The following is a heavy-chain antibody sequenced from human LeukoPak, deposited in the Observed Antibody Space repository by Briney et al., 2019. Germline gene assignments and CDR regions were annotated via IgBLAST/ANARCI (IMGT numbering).Heavy chain of an antibody. V-gene: IGHV4-31*03. CDR3: ARVLNHYYDSSGYYDY. CDR1: GGSISSGGYY. Sequence: PSETLSLTCTVSGGSISSGGYYWSWIRQHSGKGLEWIGYIYYSGGTYYNPSLKSRVTISVDTSKNQFSLKLSSVTAADTAVYYCARVLNHYYDSSGYYDYWGQGTLVTVSS. CDR2: IYYSGGT. D-gene: IGHD3-22*01. J-gene: IGHJ4*02.